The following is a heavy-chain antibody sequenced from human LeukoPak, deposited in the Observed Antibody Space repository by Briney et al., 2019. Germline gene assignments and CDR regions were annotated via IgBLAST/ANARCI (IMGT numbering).Heavy chain of an antibody. CDR3: ARGRPGEIDY. V-gene: IGHV1-46*03. Sequence: AAVKVSFKPSGYTFTDSYMHWVRQAPGQGLEWMGIINPSGGSTSYAQKFQGRVTMTRDTSTSTVYMDLSSLRSEDTAVDYCARGRPGEIDYWGQGTLVTVSS. J-gene: IGHJ4*02. CDR2: INPSGGST. CDR1: GYTFTDSY. D-gene: IGHD7-27*01.